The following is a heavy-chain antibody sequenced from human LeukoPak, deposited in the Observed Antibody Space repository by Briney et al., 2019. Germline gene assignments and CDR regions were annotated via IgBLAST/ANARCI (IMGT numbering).Heavy chain of an antibody. CDR3: ARVNYGDYVLDY. J-gene: IGHJ4*02. CDR1: GGSFIGFH. D-gene: IGHD4-17*01. V-gene: IGHV4-34*01. CDR2: IYYSGST. Sequence: SETLSLTCAVYGGSFIGFHWNWIRQPPGKGLEWIGSIYYSGSTYYNPSLKSRVTISVDTSKNQFSLKLSSVTAADTAVYYCARVNYGDYVLDYWGQGTLVTVSS.